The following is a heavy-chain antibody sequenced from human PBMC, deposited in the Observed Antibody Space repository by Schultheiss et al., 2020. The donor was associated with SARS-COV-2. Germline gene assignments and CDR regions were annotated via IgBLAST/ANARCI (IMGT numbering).Heavy chain of an antibody. V-gene: IGHV4-34*01. J-gene: IGHJ4*02. CDR3: ARLFAYCGGDYQSVFDY. D-gene: IGHD2-21*01. CDR1: GGTFSGYY. Sequence: SETLSLTCAVYGGTFSGYYWSWIRQPPGKGLEWIGEINHSGSTNYNPSLKSRVTISADTSTNQFSLKLSSVSAADTAVYYCARLFAYCGGDYQSVFDYWGQGTLVTVSS. CDR2: INHSGST.